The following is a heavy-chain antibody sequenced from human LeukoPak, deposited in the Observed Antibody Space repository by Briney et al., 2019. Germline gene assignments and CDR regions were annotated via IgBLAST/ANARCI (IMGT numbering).Heavy chain of an antibody. J-gene: IGHJ4*02. CDR3: AREVSEWFGELLPNYFDY. D-gene: IGHD3-10*01. CDR2: ISAYNGNT. V-gene: IGHV1-18*01. CDR1: GYTFTSYG. Sequence: ASVKVSCKASGYTFTSYGICWVRQAPGQGLEWMGWISAYNGNTNYAQKLQGRVTMTTDTSTSTAYMELRSLRSDDTAVYYCAREVSEWFGELLPNYFDYWGQGTLVTVSS.